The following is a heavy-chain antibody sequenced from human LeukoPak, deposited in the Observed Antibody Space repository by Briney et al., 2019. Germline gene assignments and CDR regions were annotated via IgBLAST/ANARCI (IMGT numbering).Heavy chain of an antibody. CDR1: GFTFSSYS. V-gene: IGHV3-21*01. J-gene: IGHJ4*02. D-gene: IGHD6-13*01. Sequence: GRSLRLSCAASGFTFSSYSMNWVRQAPGKGLEWVSSISSSSSYIYYADSVKGRFTISRDNAKNSLYLQMNSLRAEDTAVYYCARVQQLTLDYWGQGTLVTVSS. CDR2: ISSSSSYI. CDR3: ARVQQLTLDY.